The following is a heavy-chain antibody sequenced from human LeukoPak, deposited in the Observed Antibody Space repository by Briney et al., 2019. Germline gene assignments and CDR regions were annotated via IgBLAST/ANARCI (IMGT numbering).Heavy chain of an antibody. CDR2: INPSGGST. J-gene: IGHJ4*02. D-gene: IGHD3-3*02. CDR1: GYTFTSYY. V-gene: IGHV1-46*01. Sequence: ASVKVSCKASGYTFTSYYTHWVRQAPGQGLEWMGIINPSGGSTSYAQKFQGRVTMTRDTSTSTVYMELSSLRSEDTAVYYCARDLALSFLEWLLTLIYWGQGTLVTVSS. CDR3: ARDLALSFLEWLLTLIY.